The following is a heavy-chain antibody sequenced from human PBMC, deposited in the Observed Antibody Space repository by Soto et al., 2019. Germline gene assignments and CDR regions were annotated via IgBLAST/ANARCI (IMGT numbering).Heavy chain of an antibody. J-gene: IGHJ4*02. V-gene: IGHV4-34*01. Sequence: QVQLQQWGAGLLKPSETLSLTCAVYGGSFSGYYWSWIRQPPGKGLEWIGEINHSGSTNYNPSLSSTGSXSVDTSKNQFSLKLSSVTAADPAVYYCASFQSPTYWGQGTLVTVSS. CDR3: ASFQSPTY. CDR2: INHSGST. CDR1: GGSFSGYY.